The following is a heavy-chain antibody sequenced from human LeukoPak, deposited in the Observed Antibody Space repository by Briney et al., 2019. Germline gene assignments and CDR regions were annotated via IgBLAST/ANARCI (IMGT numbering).Heavy chain of an antibody. CDR2: IYSSGGT. CDR1: GFTVSEHY. Sequence: GGSLRLSCAASGFTVSEHYMSWVRQAPGKGLEWVSVIYSSGGTFYSDSVKGRFTISRDYSKNTLYLQMDSLRVDDTAVYYCARDNKGPALWGQGTLVTASS. J-gene: IGHJ4*02. D-gene: IGHD1/OR15-1a*01. CDR3: ARDNKGPAL. V-gene: IGHV3-53*01.